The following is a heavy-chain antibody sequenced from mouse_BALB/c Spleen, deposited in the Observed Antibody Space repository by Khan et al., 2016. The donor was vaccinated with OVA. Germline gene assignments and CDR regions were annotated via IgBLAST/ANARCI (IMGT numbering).Heavy chain of an antibody. Sequence: EVELVESGGGLVKPGGSLKLSCAASGFTFSSFTMSWVRQTPEKRLEWVASISSGGDNTYYPDSVKGRFTISRDNAKNNLYLQMRSLRSEDTALYYCARSNYGPFAYWGQGTLVTVSA. D-gene: IGHD1-1*02. CDR3: ARSNYGPFAY. J-gene: IGHJ3*01. V-gene: IGHV5-9*03. CDR2: ISSGGDNT. CDR1: GFTFSSFT.